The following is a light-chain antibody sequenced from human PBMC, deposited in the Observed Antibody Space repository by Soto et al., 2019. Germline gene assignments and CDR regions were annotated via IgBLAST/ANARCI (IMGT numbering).Light chain of an antibody. Sequence: VVLTQAPGNLSLSPGERATLSFMASQSVSSSYLAWYQQKPGQAPRLLIYGASSRATGIPDRFSGSGSGTDFTLTISRLEPEDFAVYYCQQYGSSITFGQGTRLEIK. CDR2: GAS. J-gene: IGKJ5*01. CDR1: QSVSSSY. CDR3: QQYGSSIT. V-gene: IGKV3-20*01.